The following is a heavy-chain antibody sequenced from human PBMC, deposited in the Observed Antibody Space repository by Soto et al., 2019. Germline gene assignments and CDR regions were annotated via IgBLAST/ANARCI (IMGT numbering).Heavy chain of an antibody. CDR3: TTAGYIGQWTGETVYYYYGMDV. V-gene: IGHV3-15*07. CDR2: IKSKTDGGTT. CDR1: GFTFSNAW. Sequence: GGSLRLSCAASGFTFSNAWMNWVRQAPGKGLEWVGRIKSKTDGGTTDYAAPVKGRFTISRDDSKNTLYLQMNSLKTEDTAVYYCTTAGYIGQWTGETVYYYYGMDVWGQGTTVTVSS. D-gene: IGHD5-12*01. J-gene: IGHJ6*02.